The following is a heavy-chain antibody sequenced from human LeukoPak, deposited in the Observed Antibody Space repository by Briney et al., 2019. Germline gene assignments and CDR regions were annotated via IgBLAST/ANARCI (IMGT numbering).Heavy chain of an antibody. V-gene: IGHV3-48*01. Sequence: GGSLRLSCAASGFTFSSYWMSWVRQAPGKGLEWVSKISSSSTIYYADSVKGRFTISRDNAKNSLYLQMNSLRAEDTAVYYCATDDYGAQDYWGQGTLVTVSS. J-gene: IGHJ4*02. CDR2: ISSSSTI. CDR1: GFTFSSYW. D-gene: IGHD4-17*01. CDR3: ATDDYGAQDY.